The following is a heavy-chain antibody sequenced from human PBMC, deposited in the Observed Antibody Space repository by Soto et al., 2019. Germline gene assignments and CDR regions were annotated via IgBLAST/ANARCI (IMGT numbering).Heavy chain of an antibody. CDR1: RYTFTSYG. Sequence: ASVKVSCKASRYTFTSYGISWVRQAPGQGLEWMGWISAYNGNTNYAQKLQGRVTMTTDTSTSTAYMELRSLRSDDTAVYYCARDLSSKYCSSTSCYLFDYWGQGTLVTVSS. CDR2: ISAYNGNT. V-gene: IGHV1-18*01. CDR3: ARDLSSKYCSSTSCYLFDY. J-gene: IGHJ4*02. D-gene: IGHD2-2*01.